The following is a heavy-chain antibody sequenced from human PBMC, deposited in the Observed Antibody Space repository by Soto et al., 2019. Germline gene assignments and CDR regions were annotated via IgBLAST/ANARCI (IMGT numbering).Heavy chain of an antibody. J-gene: IGHJ3*02. D-gene: IGHD3-22*01. CDR3: ARGDSSGYPDAFDI. CDR1: GGSISSYY. CDR2: IYYSGST. Sequence: QVQLQESGPGLVKPSETLSLTCTVSGGSISSYYWSWIRQPPGKGLEWIGYIYYSGSTNYNPSLKSRVTTSVATSTNPFSLKLSSVTAAGTAVYYCARGDSSGYPDAFDIWGQGTMVTVSS. V-gene: IGHV4-59*01.